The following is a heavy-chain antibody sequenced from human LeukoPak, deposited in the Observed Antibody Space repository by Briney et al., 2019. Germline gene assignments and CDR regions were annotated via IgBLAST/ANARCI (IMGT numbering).Heavy chain of an antibody. V-gene: IGHV3-23*01. D-gene: IGHD6-19*01. CDR3: ARDRLYSSGWNYFDY. Sequence: PGGSLRLSCAASGFTFSSYAMSWVRQAPGKGLEWVSVISGSGGSTHYADSVKGRFTISRDNSMNTLYLQMNSLRAEDTAVYYCARDRLYSSGWNYFDYWGQGTLVTVSS. CDR1: GFTFSSYA. CDR2: ISGSGGST. J-gene: IGHJ4*02.